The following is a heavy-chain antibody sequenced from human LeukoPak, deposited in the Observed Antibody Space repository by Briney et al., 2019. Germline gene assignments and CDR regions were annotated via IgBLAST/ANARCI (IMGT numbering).Heavy chain of an antibody. CDR3: ARELIAAAGPPFDY. Sequence: GGSLRLSCAASGFTFSSYSMNWVRQAPGKGLEWVSSISSSSSYIYYADSVKGRFTISRDNAKNSLYLQMNSLRAEDTAVYYCARELIAAAGPPFDYWGQGTLVTVSS. J-gene: IGHJ4*02. CDR1: GFTFSSYS. V-gene: IGHV3-21*01. D-gene: IGHD6-13*01. CDR2: ISSSSSYI.